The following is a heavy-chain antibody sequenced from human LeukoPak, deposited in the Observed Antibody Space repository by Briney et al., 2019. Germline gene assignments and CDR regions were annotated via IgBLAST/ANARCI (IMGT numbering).Heavy chain of an antibody. Sequence: ASVKVSSKASGYTFTSYDINWVRQATGQGLEWMGWMNPNSGNTGYAQKFQGRVTMTRNTSISTAYMELSSLRSEDTAVYYCARGLRGYSGSGSYYEVWFDPWGQGTLVNVSS. J-gene: IGHJ5*02. V-gene: IGHV1-8*01. CDR2: MNPNSGNT. CDR3: ARGLRGYSGSGSYYEVWFDP. D-gene: IGHD3-10*01. CDR1: GYTFTSYD.